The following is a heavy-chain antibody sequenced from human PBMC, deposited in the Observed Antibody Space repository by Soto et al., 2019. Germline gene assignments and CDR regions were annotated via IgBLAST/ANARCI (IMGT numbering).Heavy chain of an antibody. V-gene: IGHV4-61*08. CDR3: ARGVTSGGSCLDY. CDR2: IYYSGST. D-gene: IGHD2-15*01. CDR1: GGSISSGGYY. Sequence: PSETLSLTCTVSGGSISSGGYYWSWIRQPPGKGLEWIGYIYYSGSTNYNPSLKSRVTISVDTSKNQFSLKLSSVTAADTAVYYCARGVTSGGSCLDYWGQGTLVTVSS. J-gene: IGHJ4*02.